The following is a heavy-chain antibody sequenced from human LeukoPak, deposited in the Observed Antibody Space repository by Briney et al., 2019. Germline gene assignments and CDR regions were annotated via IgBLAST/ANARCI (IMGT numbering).Heavy chain of an antibody. D-gene: IGHD4-17*01. Sequence: GGSLRLSCAASGFSLGTYAMNWVRQAPGKGLQWVSSISLAGGTTYYTDSLKGRLTISREKSQNTLDVQMNSLRAEDAAVYYCVLEAYDDSDQYFDLWGRGTLVTVSS. CDR1: GFSLGTYA. V-gene: IGHV3-23*01. CDR2: ISLAGGTT. CDR3: VLEAYDDSDQYFDL. J-gene: IGHJ2*01.